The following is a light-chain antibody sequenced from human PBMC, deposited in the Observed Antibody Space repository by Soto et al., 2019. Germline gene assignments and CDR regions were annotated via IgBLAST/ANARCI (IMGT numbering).Light chain of an antibody. CDR3: CSYAGRYV. V-gene: IGLV2-11*01. J-gene: IGLJ1*01. Sequence: QSALTQPRSVSGSPGQSVTISCTGTSSDVGNYNYVSWYQQHPGKAPKLMIYDVSKRPSGVPDRFSGSKSGNTASLTISGLQAEDEADYYCCSYAGRYVFGTGTKVTVL. CDR2: DVS. CDR1: SSDVGNYNY.